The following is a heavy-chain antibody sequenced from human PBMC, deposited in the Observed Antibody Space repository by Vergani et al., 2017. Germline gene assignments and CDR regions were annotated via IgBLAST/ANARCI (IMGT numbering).Heavy chain of an antibody. CDR2: IYYSGST. CDR3: ARPDNYGDYVPFDY. Sequence: QVQLQVSGPGLVKPSETLSLTCTVSGGSISSYYWSWIRQPPGKGLEWIGYIYYSGSTNYNPSLKSRVTISVDTSKNQFSLKLSSVTAADTAVYYCARPDNYGDYVPFDYWGQGTLVTVSS. J-gene: IGHJ4*02. D-gene: IGHD4-17*01. CDR1: GGSISSYY. V-gene: IGHV4-59*01.